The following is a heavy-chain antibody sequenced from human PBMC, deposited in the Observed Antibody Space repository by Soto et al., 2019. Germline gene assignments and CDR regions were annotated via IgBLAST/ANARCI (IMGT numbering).Heavy chain of an antibody. J-gene: IGHJ5*02. CDR2: IYYSGST. V-gene: IGHV4-31*03. D-gene: IGHD2-15*01. CDR3: ARGAYYCSGGSCYSVYWFDP. CDR1: GGSISSGGYY. Sequence: QVQLQESGPGLVKPSQTLSLTCTVSGGSISSGGYYWSWIRQHPGKGLEWIGYIYYSGSTYYNPSLKSRVTISVDTSKNQFSLKLSSVTAADTAVYYCARGAYYCSGGSCYSVYWFDPWGQGTLVTASS.